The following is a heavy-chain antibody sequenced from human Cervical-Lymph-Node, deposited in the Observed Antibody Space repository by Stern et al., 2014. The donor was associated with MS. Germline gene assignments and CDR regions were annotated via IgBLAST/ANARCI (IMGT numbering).Heavy chain of an antibody. J-gene: IGHJ4*02. CDR2: IGTAGDT. CDR3: ARGNGYCSGGSCYSFDY. Sequence: EVQLVESGGGLVQPGGSLRLSCAASGFTFSSYDMHWVRQATGKGLEWVSAIGTAGDTDYPGSVKGRFTISRENAKNSLYLQMNSLRAGDTAVYYCARGNGYCSGGSCYSFDYWGQGTLVTVSS. CDR1: GFTFSSYD. V-gene: IGHV3-13*01. D-gene: IGHD2-15*01.